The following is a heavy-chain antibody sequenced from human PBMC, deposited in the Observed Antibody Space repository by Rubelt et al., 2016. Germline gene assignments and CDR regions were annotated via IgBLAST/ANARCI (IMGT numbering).Heavy chain of an antibody. J-gene: IGHJ6*02. V-gene: IGHV5-51*01. CDR2: IYPGDSDT. CDR3: ARHSPYNWNYESYYYYYGMDV. Sequence: GSGYSFTSYWIGWVRQMPGKGLEWMGIIYPGDSDTRYSPSFQGQVTISADKSISTAYLQWSSLKASDTAMYYCARHSPYNWNYESYYYYYGMDVWGQGTTVTVSS. CDR1: GYSFTSYW. D-gene: IGHD1-7*01.